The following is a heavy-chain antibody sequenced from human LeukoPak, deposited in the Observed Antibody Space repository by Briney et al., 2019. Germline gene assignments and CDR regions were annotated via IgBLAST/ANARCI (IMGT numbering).Heavy chain of an antibody. CDR2: ISGSGGST. Sequence: GGALRLSCAASGFTFSSYAMSWVRQAPGKGLEWVAAISGSGGSTYYADSVKGRFTISRDNSKNTLYLQMNSLRAEDTAVYYCAKGPAAIGGYFDYWGQGTLVTVSS. J-gene: IGHJ4*02. D-gene: IGHD2-2*01. CDR1: GFTFSSYA. CDR3: AKGPAAIGGYFDY. V-gene: IGHV3-23*01.